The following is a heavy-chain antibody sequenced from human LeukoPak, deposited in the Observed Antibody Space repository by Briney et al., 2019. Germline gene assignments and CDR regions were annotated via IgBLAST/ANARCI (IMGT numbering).Heavy chain of an antibody. CDR2: IYYSGST. Sequence: PSETLSLTCTVSGGSISSYYWSWIRQPPGKGLEWIGYIYYSGSTNYNPSLKSRVTISVDTSKNQFSLKLSSVTAADTAVYYCARTDDILTGYYYYGMDVWGQGTTVTVSS. D-gene: IGHD3-9*01. CDR1: GGSISSYY. V-gene: IGHV4-59*12. J-gene: IGHJ6*02. CDR3: ARTDDILTGYYYYGMDV.